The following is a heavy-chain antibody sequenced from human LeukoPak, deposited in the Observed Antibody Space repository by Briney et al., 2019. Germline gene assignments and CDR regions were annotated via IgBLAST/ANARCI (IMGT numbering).Heavy chain of an antibody. CDR2: IKQDGSEK. CDR1: GFTFSSHW. J-gene: IGHJ6*03. V-gene: IGHV3-7*01. CDR3: ARDSADSSGWYYYYYYYMDV. D-gene: IGHD6-19*01. Sequence: HPGGSLRLSCAASGFTFSSHWMSWVRQAPGKGLEWVANIKQDGSEKYYVDSVKGRFTISRDNAKNSLYLQMNSLRAEDTAVYYCARDSADSSGWYYYYYYYMDVWGKGTTVTVSS.